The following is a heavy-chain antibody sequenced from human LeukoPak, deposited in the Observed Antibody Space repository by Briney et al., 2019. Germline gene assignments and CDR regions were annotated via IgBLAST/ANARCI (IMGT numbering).Heavy chain of an antibody. CDR3: AKDISGWYGSFAFDI. J-gene: IGHJ3*02. V-gene: IGHV3-23*01. Sequence: GGSLRLSCAASGFTFSTAWMSWVRQAPGKGLEWVSAISGSGGSTYYADSVKGRFTISRDDSKNTLYLQMNSLRAEDTAVYYCAKDISGWYGSFAFDIWGQGTMVTVSS. CDR1: GFTFSTAW. D-gene: IGHD6-19*01. CDR2: ISGSGGST.